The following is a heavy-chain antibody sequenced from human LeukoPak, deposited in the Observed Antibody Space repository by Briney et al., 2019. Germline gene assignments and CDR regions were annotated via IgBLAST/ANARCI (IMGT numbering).Heavy chain of an antibody. D-gene: IGHD6-19*01. CDR2: INPSGGST. Sequence: ASVKVSCKASGYTFTSYYMHWVRQAPGQGLEWMGIINPSGGSTSYAQKFQGRVTMTRDMSTSTVYMELSSLRSEDTAVYYCARDLGTSSGWYTLSYWGQGTLVTVSS. V-gene: IGHV1-46*01. CDR1: GYTFTSYY. CDR3: ARDLGTSSGWYTLSY. J-gene: IGHJ4*02.